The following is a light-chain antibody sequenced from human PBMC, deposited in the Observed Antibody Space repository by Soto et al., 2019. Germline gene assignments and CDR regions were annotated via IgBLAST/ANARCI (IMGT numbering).Light chain of an antibody. CDR2: DAS. Sequence: DIQMTQSPSTLSASVGDRVTITCRASQSISDSLAWYQQKPRKAPDLLISDASSLERGVPSRFSGSGSGTEFTLTLSSLQPDDFATYYCQQYNGFSRTFGRGTKVEV. CDR3: QQYNGFSRT. J-gene: IGKJ1*01. CDR1: QSISDS. V-gene: IGKV1-5*01.